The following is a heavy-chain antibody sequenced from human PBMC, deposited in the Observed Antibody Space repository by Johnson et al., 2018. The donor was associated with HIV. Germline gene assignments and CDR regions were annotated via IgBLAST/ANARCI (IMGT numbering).Heavy chain of an antibody. CDR3: ARALGTNWGPFDAFDV. D-gene: IGHD7-27*01. CDR1: GFTFSNYD. CDR2: IGTAGYT. J-gene: IGHJ3*01. Sequence: VQLVESGGGLVQPGGSLRLSCAASGFTFSNYDMHWVRQATGKGLEWVSAIGTAGYTYYPGSVTGRFTIAREKAKNSLYLQMNSLRAGDTAVYYCARALGTNWGPFDAFDVWGQGTMVTVSS. V-gene: IGHV3-13*01.